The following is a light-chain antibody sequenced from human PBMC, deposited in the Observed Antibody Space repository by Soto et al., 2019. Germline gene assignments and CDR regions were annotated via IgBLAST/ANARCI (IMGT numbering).Light chain of an antibody. Sequence: DIQVTQSPPTLSASVGDRVTITCRASQTISTWMAWYQQKPGKAPKLLVYDASTLQSGVASRLSGSGSGTEFTLIISGVQTDDSATYYCQQYTNTNNPCMFGQGTK. V-gene: IGKV1-5*01. CDR2: DAS. CDR1: QTISTW. CDR3: QQYTNTNNPCM. J-gene: IGKJ2*02.